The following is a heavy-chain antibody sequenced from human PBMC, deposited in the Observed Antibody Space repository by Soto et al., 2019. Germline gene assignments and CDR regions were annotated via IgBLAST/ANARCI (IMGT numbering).Heavy chain of an antibody. CDR3: AGGTGGSYVDY. V-gene: IGHV1-69*01. CDR2: IIPIFGTS. J-gene: IGHJ4*02. D-gene: IGHD1-26*01. CDR1: GGTFSSYA. Sequence: QVQLVQSGAEVKKPGSSVKVSCKASGGTFSSYAISWVRQAPGQGLEWMGGIIPIFGTSNYAQKFQGRVTITADESKITAYMELRRLRSEDTAVYYCAGGTGGSYVDYWGQGTLVTVSS.